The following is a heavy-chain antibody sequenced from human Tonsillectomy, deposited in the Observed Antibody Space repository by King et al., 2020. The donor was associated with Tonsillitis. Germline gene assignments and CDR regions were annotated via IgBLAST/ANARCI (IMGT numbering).Heavy chain of an antibody. J-gene: IGHJ2*01. Sequence: VQLVESGGGLVQPGGSLRLSCAASGFTFSSYWMSWVRQAPGKGLEWVANIKQEGSEKYYVDSVKGRFTISRDNAKNSLYLQMNSLRAEDTAVYYCARDISPADYYYDHNGPYWFFDRWGRGTLVTVSS. CDR2: IKQEGSEK. CDR1: GFTFSSYW. V-gene: IGHV3-7*03. CDR3: ARDISPADYYYDHNGPYWFFDR. D-gene: IGHD3-22*01.